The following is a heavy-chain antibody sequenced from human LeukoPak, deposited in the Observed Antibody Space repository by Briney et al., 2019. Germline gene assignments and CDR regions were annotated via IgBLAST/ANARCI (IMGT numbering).Heavy chain of an antibody. CDR2: ISWYSGSI. CDR1: GFTFDDNA. Sequence: GGSLRLSCAASGFTFDDNAMHWVRQAPGKGLEWVSGIRVSGISWYSGSIDYADSVKGRFTISRDNAKNSLYLQMNSLRAEDTALYYCAKAGGAHLLSLIDYWGQGTLVTVSS. D-gene: IGHD2-15*01. CDR3: AKAGGAHLLSLIDY. J-gene: IGHJ4*02. V-gene: IGHV3-9*01.